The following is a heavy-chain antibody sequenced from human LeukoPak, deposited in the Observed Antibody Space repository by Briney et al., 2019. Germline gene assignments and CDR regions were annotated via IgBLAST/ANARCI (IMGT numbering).Heavy chain of an antibody. CDR1: GFTFNSYW. CDR3: VVWGEDSSGHRFDH. CDR2: INTDGSST. V-gene: IGHV3-74*01. D-gene: IGHD3-22*01. J-gene: IGHJ4*02. Sequence: GRSLRLSCAASGFTFNSYWMHWVRQAPGKGLLWVSRINTDGSSTHYADSAKGRLTISRDNAKDMLYLQMNGLRAEDTAVYYCVVWGEDSSGHRFDHWGQGTLVTVSS.